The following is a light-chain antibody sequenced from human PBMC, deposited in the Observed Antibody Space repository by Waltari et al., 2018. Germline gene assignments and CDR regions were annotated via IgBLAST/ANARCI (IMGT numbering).Light chain of an antibody. J-gene: IGKJ1*01. CDR1: QNINSF. Sequence: DIQMTQSPSSLSASVGDRFTLTCRANQNINSFLNWYKQKPGRAPKHLLYAASSLHSGVPSRFSGSGSGTDYTLTISSLQPEDFATYYCQQSYSTWTSGQGTKVEIK. CDR3: QQSYSTWT. V-gene: IGKV1-39*01. CDR2: AAS.